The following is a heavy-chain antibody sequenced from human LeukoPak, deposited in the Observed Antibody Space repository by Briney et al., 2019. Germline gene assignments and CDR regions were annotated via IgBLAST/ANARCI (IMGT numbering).Heavy chain of an antibody. CDR3: ARRRDGFGEGDFDY. D-gene: IGHD3-10*01. CDR2: IKSDAGT. CDR1: GFTFSSYA. Sequence: GGSLRLSCAASGFTFSSYAMSWVRQAPGKGLEWVSSIKSDAGTDYADSVRGRFTTSRDDSKNTLYLQMNSLRVDDTAVYYCARRRDGFGEGDFDYWGQGTLVTVSS. V-gene: IGHV3-66*04. J-gene: IGHJ4*02.